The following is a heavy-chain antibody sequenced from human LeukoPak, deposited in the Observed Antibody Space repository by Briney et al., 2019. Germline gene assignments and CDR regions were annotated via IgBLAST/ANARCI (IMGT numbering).Heavy chain of an antibody. Sequence: GGSLRLSCAASGFTFRSSWMSWVRQAPGKGLEWVANIKPDASEKYYVDSVKGRFTISRDNAKNTLFLQMNTLRAEDTAVYYCAKKAIGNYWGQETLVTVSP. CDR3: AKKAIGNY. CDR2: IKPDASEK. CDR1: GFTFRSSW. V-gene: IGHV3-7*01. J-gene: IGHJ4*02.